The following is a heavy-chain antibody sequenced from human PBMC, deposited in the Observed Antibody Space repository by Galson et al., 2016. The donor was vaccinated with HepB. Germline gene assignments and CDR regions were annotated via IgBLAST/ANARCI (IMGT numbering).Heavy chain of an antibody. CDR3: ARDHISGRGPFFDY. CDR2: VKEDGSST. V-gene: IGHV3-7*03. J-gene: IGHJ4*02. CDR1: GFTFSRSR. D-gene: IGHD5-12*01. Sequence: SLRLSCAASGFTFSRSRMTWVRQALGRGLEWLANVKEDGSSTNHVDSVKGRFTIARANAKTSLYLQMNSLRAEDTAVYYCARDHISGRGPFFDYWGQGIPVTVSS.